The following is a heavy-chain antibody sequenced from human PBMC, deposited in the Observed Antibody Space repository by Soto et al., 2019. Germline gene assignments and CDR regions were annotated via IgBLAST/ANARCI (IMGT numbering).Heavy chain of an antibody. V-gene: IGHV3-33*01. CDR2: IWYAGSNK. J-gene: IGHJ4*02. CDR3: ARGTVHFDY. Sequence: QVQLVESGGGVVQPGRSLRLSCAASGFTFSTYGMHWVRQAPGKGLEWVAVIWYAGSNKYYADSVKGRFTISRDNSKNTLYLPMNRLRAEDTAVYYCARGTVHFDYWGQGTLVTVSS. CDR1: GFTFSTYG. D-gene: IGHD4-17*01.